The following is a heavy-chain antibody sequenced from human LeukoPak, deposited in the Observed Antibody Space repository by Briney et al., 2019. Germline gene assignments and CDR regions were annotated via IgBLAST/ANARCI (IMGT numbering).Heavy chain of an antibody. V-gene: IGHV3-30-3*01. CDR1: GFTFSSYA. D-gene: IGHD4-17*01. J-gene: IGHJ4*02. CDR2: ISYDGSNK. Sequence: GGSLRLSCAASGFTFSSYAMHWVRQAPGKGLEWVAVISYDGSNKYYADSVKGRFTISRDNSKNTLYLQMNSLRAEDTAVYYCARVPPMTTVTTHSRIGYWGQGTLVTVSS. CDR3: ARVPPMTTVTTHSRIGY.